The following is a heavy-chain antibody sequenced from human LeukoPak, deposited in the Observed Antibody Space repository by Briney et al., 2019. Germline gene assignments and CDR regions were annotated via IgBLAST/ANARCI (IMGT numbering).Heavy chain of an antibody. D-gene: IGHD4-17*01. J-gene: IGHJ4*02. Sequence: TGGSLRLSCAASGFTFSSCEMNWVRQAPGKGLEWVSYISSSGSTIYYADSVKGRFTISRDNAKNSLYLQMNSLRAEDTAVYYCARDPYYGDYVVWGQGTLVTVSS. CDR3: ARDPYYGDYVV. CDR2: ISSSGSTI. V-gene: IGHV3-48*03. CDR1: GFTFSSCE.